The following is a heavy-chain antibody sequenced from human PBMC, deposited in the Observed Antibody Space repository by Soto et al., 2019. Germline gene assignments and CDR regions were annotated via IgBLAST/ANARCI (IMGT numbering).Heavy chain of an antibody. CDR1: GFTFSSYG. Sequence: GGSLRLSCAASGFTFSSYGMHWVRQAPGKGLEWVAVIWYDGSNKYYADSVKGRFTISRDNSKNTLYLQMNSLRAEDTAVYYCARGMGLDGVVILYYYYMDVWGKGTTVTVSS. CDR2: IWYDGSNK. V-gene: IGHV3-33*01. CDR3: ARGMGLDGVVILYYYYMDV. J-gene: IGHJ6*03. D-gene: IGHD3-3*01.